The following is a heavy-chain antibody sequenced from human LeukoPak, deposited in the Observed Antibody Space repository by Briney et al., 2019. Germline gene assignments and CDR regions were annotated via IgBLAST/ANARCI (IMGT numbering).Heavy chain of an antibody. CDR2: ISGSGGST. V-gene: IGHV3-23*01. D-gene: IGHD2-15*01. CDR1: GFTFSSYA. CDR3: AKDAPIAIDCSGGSCYSHY. Sequence: QPGGSLRLSCAASGFTFSSYAMSWVRQAPGKGLEWVSAISGSGGSTYYADSVKGRFTISRDNSKNTLYLQMNSLRAEDTAVYYCAKDAPIAIDCSGGSCYSHYWGQGTLVTVSS. J-gene: IGHJ4*02.